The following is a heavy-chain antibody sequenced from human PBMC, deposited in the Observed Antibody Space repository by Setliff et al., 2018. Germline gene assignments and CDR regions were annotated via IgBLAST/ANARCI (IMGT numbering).Heavy chain of an antibody. CDR3: VREGVDSRSSTGYRYYMDV. V-gene: IGHV1-69*05. J-gene: IGHJ6*03. CDR1: GGTFSSYG. D-gene: IGHD3-22*01. CDR2: TIPIFGTT. Sequence: SVKVSCKASGGTFSSYGISWVRQAPGQGLEWMGGTIPIFGTTDYAQKFRGRVTIITDESTSTAFMQLSSLRSEDTAVYYCVREGVDSRSSTGYRYYMDVWGKGTTVTVSS.